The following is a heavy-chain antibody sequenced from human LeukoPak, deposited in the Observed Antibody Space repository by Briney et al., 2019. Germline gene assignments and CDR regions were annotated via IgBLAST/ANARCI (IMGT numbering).Heavy chain of an antibody. D-gene: IGHD2-2*01. J-gene: IGHJ4*02. Sequence: GGSLRLSCAASGFTFSSYGMHWVRQAPGKGLEWVAVIWYDGSNKYYADSVKGRFTIPRDNSKNTLYLQMNSLRAEDTAVYYCARDCSSTSCWQFDYWGQGTLVTVSS. CDR3: ARDCSSTSCWQFDY. V-gene: IGHV3-33*01. CDR1: GFTFSSYG. CDR2: IWYDGSNK.